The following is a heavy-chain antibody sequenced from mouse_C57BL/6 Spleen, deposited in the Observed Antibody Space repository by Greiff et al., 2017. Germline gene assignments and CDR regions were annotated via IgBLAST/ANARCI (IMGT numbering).Heavy chain of an antibody. Sequence: VQLKESGAELVRPGASVKLSCTASGFNIKDDYMHWVKQRPEQGLEWIGWIDPENGDTEYASKFQGKATITADTSSNTAYLQLSSLTSEDTAVYYGTTRHMGYFDVWGTGTTVTVSS. V-gene: IGHV14-4*01. J-gene: IGHJ1*03. D-gene: IGHD1-1*02. CDR3: TTRHMGYFDV. CDR1: GFNIKDDY. CDR2: IDPENGDT.